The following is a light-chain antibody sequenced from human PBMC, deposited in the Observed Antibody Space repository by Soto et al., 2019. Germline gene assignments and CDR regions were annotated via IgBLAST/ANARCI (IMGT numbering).Light chain of an antibody. V-gene: IGLV1-40*01. CDR2: DNI. J-gene: IGLJ3*02. Sequence: QSVLTQPPSVSGAPGQRVTISCTGSASNLGAKYAVHWYQHLPGTAPKLLIYDNIHRPSGVPDRFSGSKSDTSASLAITGLQAEDAADYYCQSYDTTLSGVVFGGGTKVTVL. CDR1: ASNLGAKYA. CDR3: QSYDTTLSGVV.